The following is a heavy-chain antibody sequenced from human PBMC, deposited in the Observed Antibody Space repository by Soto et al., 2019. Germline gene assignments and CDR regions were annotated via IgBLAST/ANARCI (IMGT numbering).Heavy chain of an antibody. V-gene: IGHV3-23*01. Sequence: GGSLRLSCAASGFTFSSYAMSWVRQAPGKGLEWVSGISDSGGSTYHVDSVKGRFTISGDNSKNTLYLQMNSLRAEDTAVYYCAKDSGTGYYFFDYWGQGTLVTVSS. J-gene: IGHJ4*02. CDR1: GFTFSSYA. CDR2: ISDSGGST. D-gene: IGHD3-9*01. CDR3: AKDSGTGYYFFDY.